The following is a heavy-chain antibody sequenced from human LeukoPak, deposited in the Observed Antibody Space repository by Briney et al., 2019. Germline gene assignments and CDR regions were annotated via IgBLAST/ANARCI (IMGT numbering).Heavy chain of an antibody. Sequence: GGSLRLSCEASGLTFSNYWMSRVRQAPGKGLEWVANIKYDGSEKYYVDSVKGRFTISRDNGKNSLYVQMNSLSVEDTAVYYCATYSSMNAREFQHWGQGTLVTVSS. CDR3: ATYSSMNAREFQH. D-gene: IGHD2-2*01. CDR2: IKYDGSEK. CDR1: GLTFSNYW. J-gene: IGHJ1*01. V-gene: IGHV3-7*01.